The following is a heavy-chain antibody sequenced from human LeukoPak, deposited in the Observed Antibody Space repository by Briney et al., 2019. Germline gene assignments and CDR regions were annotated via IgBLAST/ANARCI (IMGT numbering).Heavy chain of an antibody. D-gene: IGHD3-10*01. J-gene: IGHJ5*02. V-gene: IGHV4-59*01. CDR1: GGPISSYY. CDR2: FYNSGGT. CDR3: ARETAAGWFDP. Sequence: SETLSLTCTVSGGPISSYYWSWIRQPPGKGLEWIGNFYNSGGTNYNPSLKSRVTISVDTSKNQVSLKLSSLTAADTAVYYCARETAAGWFDPWGPGTQVTVSS.